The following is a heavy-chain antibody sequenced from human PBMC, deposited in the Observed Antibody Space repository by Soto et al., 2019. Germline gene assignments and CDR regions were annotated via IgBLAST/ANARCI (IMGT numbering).Heavy chain of an antibody. CDR2: ICPGDSDT. J-gene: IGHJ4*02. V-gene: IGHV5-51*06. CDR1: GYRFVSYW. CDR3: ARTDGYEIEF. Sequence: GASLKISCQVSGYRFVSYWIGWVSPLHGKGLEWMGSICPGDSDTTKSPSFQGQVTMSVEKSITTVYLQWSSLKASDTAMYYCARTDGYEIEFWGQGTLVTVSS. D-gene: IGHD2-21*01.